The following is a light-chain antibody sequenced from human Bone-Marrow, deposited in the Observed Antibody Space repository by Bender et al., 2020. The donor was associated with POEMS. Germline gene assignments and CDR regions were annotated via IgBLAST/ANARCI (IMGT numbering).Light chain of an antibody. CDR1: ALPREY. J-gene: IGLJ2*01. CDR3: VAWDDTLNGWV. Sequence: SYDLTQPPSVSVSPGQTARITCSADALPREYTFWYQQKPGQAPVLVIYKDTERPSGIPERFSGSMSGTSASLAISGLHSEDEADYYCVAWDDTLNGWVFGGGTKLTVL. V-gene: IGLV3-25*02. CDR2: KDT.